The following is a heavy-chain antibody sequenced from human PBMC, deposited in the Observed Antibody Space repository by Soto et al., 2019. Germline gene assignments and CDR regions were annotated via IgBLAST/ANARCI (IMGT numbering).Heavy chain of an antibody. CDR1: GFTFSSYW. D-gene: IGHD6-6*01. Sequence: GGSLRLSCAASGFTFSSYWMHWVRQAPGKGLVWVSRINSDGSSTSYADSVKGRFTISRDNAKNTLYLQMNSLRAEDTAVSYCARVSSIAARPGPYYYYGMDVWGQGTTVTVSS. CDR2: INSDGSST. J-gene: IGHJ6*02. CDR3: ARVSSIAARPGPYYYYGMDV. V-gene: IGHV3-74*01.